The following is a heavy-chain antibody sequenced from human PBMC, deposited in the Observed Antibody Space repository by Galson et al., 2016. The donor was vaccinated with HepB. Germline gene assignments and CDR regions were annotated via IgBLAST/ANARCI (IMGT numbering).Heavy chain of an antibody. J-gene: IGHJ4*02. D-gene: IGHD3-9*01. Sequence: SLRLSCAASGFTFSKYALHWVRQAPGKGLEWVAVISTNGINEKYEDSVKGRFTVSRDNSKNTVDLQMNSLRPEDTAVYYCAREPVRLDDLLTGPPKNPDYWGQGTLVTVSS. CDR1: GFTFSKYA. CDR3: AREPVRLDDLLTGPPKNPDY. CDR2: ISTNGINE. V-gene: IGHV3-30*04.